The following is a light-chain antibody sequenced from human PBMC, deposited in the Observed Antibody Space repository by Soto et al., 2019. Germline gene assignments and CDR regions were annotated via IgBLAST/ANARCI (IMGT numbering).Light chain of an antibody. CDR2: GAS. V-gene: IGKV3-11*01. CDR3: QQRSNWPPIT. J-gene: IGKJ5*01. Sequence: ELLLTQAPNPLSLSSGETDTLSCSAGQSVSNNYLAWYQQKPGQAPRLLMYGASNRATGIPARFSGSGSGTDFTLTISSLEPEDFAVYYCQQRSNWPPITFGQVTRLE. CDR1: QSVSNNY.